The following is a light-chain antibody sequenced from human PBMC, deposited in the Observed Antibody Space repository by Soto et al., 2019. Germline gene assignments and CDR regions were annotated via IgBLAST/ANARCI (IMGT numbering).Light chain of an antibody. J-gene: IGLJ1*01. CDR2: KVT. V-gene: IGLV2-14*01. CDR1: SSDVGGYNY. CDR3: SSYTSSSTYV. Sequence: QSALTQPASVSGSPGQSITISCTGTSSDVGGYNYVSWYQQYPGKAPTLMIYKVTNRPSGVSNRFSGSKSGNTASLTISGLQADDEADYYCSSYTSSSTYVFGRGTKVTVL.